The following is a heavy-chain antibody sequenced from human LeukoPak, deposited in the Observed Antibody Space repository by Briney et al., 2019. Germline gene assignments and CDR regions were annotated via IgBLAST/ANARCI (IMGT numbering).Heavy chain of an antibody. V-gene: IGHV4-34*01. J-gene: IGHJ4*02. D-gene: IGHD3-10*01. CDR2: INHSGST. CDR3: AANSAAENTLGSSYKV. Sequence: SETLSLTCAVYGGSFSGYYWSWIRQPPGKGLEWIGEINHSGSTNYNPSLKSRVTISVDTSKNHFSLRLTSVNAADTAVYYCAANSAAENTLGSSYKVWGQGTLVTVSS. CDR1: GGSFSGYY.